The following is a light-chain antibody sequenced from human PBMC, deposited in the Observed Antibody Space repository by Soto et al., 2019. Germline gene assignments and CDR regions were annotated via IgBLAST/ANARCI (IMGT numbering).Light chain of an antibody. J-gene: IGKJ1*01. Sequence: EIILTQSPGTLSLSPGERATLSCRASQSVSSRYLAWYQQKPGQAPRLLIYGASSRATGLPDRFSGSGSGTDFSLTISRLEPEDCAVYYCQQYDDSLTWTFGQGTKVEIK. CDR2: GAS. CDR1: QSVSSRY. V-gene: IGKV3-20*01. CDR3: QQYDDSLTWT.